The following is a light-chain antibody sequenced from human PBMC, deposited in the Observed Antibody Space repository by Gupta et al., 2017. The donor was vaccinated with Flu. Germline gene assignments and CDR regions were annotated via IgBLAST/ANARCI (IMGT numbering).Light chain of an antibody. V-gene: IGLV3-21*02. CDR2: DNS. Sequence: SYVLTQPPSVSVAPGQTATITCGGNNIGSKSVHWYQQKPGQAPVLVVYDNSDRPSGITQRFSGSNSGSTASLTVSRVEAGDEADYSCQVWDRSSDHLGIGGGTKLTVL. CDR1: NIGSKS. J-gene: IGLJ2*01. CDR3: QVWDRSSDHLG.